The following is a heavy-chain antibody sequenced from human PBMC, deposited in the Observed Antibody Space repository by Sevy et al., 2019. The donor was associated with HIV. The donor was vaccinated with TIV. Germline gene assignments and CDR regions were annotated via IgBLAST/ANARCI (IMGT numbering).Heavy chain of an antibody. J-gene: IGHJ6*02. CDR2: IYYSGST. Sequence: SETLSLTCTVSGGSISSSSYYWGWIRQPPGKGLEWIGSIYYSGSTYYNPSLKSRVTISVDTSKNQFSLKLSSVTAADTAVYYCATPSAPRKYDPLSGAYYYGMDVWGQGTTVTVSS. CDR3: ATPSAPRKYDPLSGAYYYGMDV. V-gene: IGHV4-39*01. D-gene: IGHD3-9*01. CDR1: GGSISSSSYY.